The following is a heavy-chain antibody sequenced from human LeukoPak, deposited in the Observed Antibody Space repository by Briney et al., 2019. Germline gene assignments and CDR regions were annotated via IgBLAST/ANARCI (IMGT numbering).Heavy chain of an antibody. CDR1: GFTVSSNY. Sequence: GGSLRLSCAASGFTVSSNYISWVRQAPGKGLEWVSLIYSGGTTYYADSVKGRFTISRDNSKNTLYLQMNSLRAEDTAVYYCATMALYSFGYDYWGQGTLVTVSS. CDR3: ATMALYSFGYDY. CDR2: IYSGGTT. V-gene: IGHV3-66*01. D-gene: IGHD5-18*01. J-gene: IGHJ4*02.